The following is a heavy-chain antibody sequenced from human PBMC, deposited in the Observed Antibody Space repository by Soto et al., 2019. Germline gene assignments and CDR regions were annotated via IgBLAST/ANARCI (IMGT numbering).Heavy chain of an antibody. D-gene: IGHD2-15*01. Sequence: SETLSLTCAVYGGSFSGYYWSWIRQPPGKGLEWIGEINHSGSTNYNPSLKSRVTISVDTSKNQFSLKLSSVTAADTTVYYCGSGLKVIPCCRGGSVWAEGPLVTLAS. CDR2: INHSGST. CDR1: GGSFSGYY. V-gene: IGHV4-34*01. J-gene: IGHJ4*02. CDR3: GSGLKVIPCCRGGSV.